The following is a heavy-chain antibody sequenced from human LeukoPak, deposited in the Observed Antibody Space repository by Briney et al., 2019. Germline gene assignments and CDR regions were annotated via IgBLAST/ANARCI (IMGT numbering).Heavy chain of an antibody. V-gene: IGHV1-69*04. CDR1: GGTFSSYT. D-gene: IGHD6-6*01. CDR2: FIPILGIA. J-gene: IGHJ4*02. CDR3: ARDLLYSSSSLTFDY. Sequence: SVKVSCKASGGTFSSYTISWVRQAPGQGLEWMGRFIPILGIANYAQKFQGRVTITADKSTSTAYMELSSLRSEDTAVYYCARDLLYSSSSLTFDYWGQGTLVTVSS.